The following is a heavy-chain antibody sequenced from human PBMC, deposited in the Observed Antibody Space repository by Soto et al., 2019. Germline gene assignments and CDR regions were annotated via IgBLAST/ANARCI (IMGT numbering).Heavy chain of an antibody. D-gene: IGHD3-22*01. J-gene: IGHJ4*02. CDR3: AKDPAAAHHAYYDSSGYPDY. V-gene: IGHV3-23*01. CDR1: GFTFSSYA. Sequence: GGSLRLSCAASGFTFSSYAMSWVRQAPGKGLEWVSAISGSGGSTYYADSVKGRFTISRDNSKNTLYLQMNSVRAEDTAVYYCAKDPAAAHHAYYDSSGYPDYWGQGTLVTVSS. CDR2: ISGSGGST.